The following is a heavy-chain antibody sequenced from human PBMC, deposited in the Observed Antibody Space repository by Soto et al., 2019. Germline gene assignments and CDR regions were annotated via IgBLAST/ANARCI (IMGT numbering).Heavy chain of an antibody. J-gene: IGHJ5*02. Sequence: PSETLSLTCTVSGASISGFYWSWIRKSAGKGLEWIARIYATGTTDYNPSLKSRVMMSVDTSKKQFSLKLRSVSAADTAVYYCVRDGTKTLRDWFDPWGQGISVTVSS. CDR1: GASISGFY. V-gene: IGHV4-4*07. D-gene: IGHD1-1*01. CDR2: IYATGTT. CDR3: VRDGTKTLRDWFDP.